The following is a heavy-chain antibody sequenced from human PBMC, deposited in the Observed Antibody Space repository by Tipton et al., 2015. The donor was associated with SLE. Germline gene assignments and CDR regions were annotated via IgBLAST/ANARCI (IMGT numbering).Heavy chain of an antibody. J-gene: IGHJ4*02. CDR3: ARVSWGGSSWPYFDY. V-gene: IGHV3-9*01. D-gene: IGHD6-13*01. CDR2: ISWNSVKI. CDR1: GFTFDEYA. Sequence: SLRLSCVGSGFTFDEYAMHWVRQAPGKGLEWVSGISWNSVKIGYADSVKGRFTISRDNAKNSLYLQMNSLRAEDTALYYCARVSWGGSSWPYFDYWGQGTLVTVSS.